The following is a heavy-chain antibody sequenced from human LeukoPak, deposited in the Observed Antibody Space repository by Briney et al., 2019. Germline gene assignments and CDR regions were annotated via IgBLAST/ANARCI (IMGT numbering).Heavy chain of an antibody. J-gene: IGHJ3*02. Sequence: ASVKVSCKASGYTFTSYGISWVRQAPGQGLEWMGWISAYNGNTNYAQKLQGRVTMTTDTSTSTAYMELRSLRSDDTAVYYCARHDYGDFVDFDGFDIWGQGTMITVSS. CDR3: ARHDYGDFVDFDGFDI. CDR2: ISAYNGNT. V-gene: IGHV1-18*01. CDR1: GYTFTSYG. D-gene: IGHD4-17*01.